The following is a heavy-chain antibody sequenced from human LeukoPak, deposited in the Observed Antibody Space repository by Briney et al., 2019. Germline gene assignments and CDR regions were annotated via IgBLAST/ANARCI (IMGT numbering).Heavy chain of an antibody. CDR3: ARRLYCSGGSCPIPYYYYYMDV. CDR1: GCSISSYY. Sequence: PSETLSLTCTVSGCSISSYYWSWIRQPPGKGLEWIGYIYYSGSTNYNPSLKSRVTISVDTSKNQFSLKLSSVTAADTAVYYCARRLYCSGGSCPIPYYYYYMDVWGKGTTVTVSS. D-gene: IGHD2-15*01. J-gene: IGHJ6*03. V-gene: IGHV4-59*01. CDR2: IYYSGST.